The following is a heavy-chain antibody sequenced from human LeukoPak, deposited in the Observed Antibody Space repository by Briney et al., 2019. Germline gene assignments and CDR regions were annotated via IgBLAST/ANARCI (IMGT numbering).Heavy chain of an antibody. CDR1: GGSISSGSYY. CDR3: ARDPVQNDTVVSDY. J-gene: IGHJ4*02. V-gene: IGHV4-61*02. CDR2: IYTSGST. D-gene: IGHD4-23*01. Sequence: SQTLSLTCTVSGGSISSGSYYWSWIRQPAGKGLEWIGRIYTSGSTNYNPSLKSRVTISVDTSKNQFSLKLSSVTAADTAVYYCARDPVQNDTVVSDYWGQGTLVTVSS.